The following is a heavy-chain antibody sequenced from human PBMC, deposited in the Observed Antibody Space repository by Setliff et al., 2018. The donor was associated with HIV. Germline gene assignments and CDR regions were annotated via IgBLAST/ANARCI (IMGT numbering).Heavy chain of an antibody. V-gene: IGHV1-46*04. D-gene: IGHD6-13*01. Sequence: ASVKVSCKTSGYKFSPYRIHWVRQAPGQGLEWIGIIDPGSGAATYAQKLQGRITMTRDTSTTTVYMHLNSLTSDDSAVYFCARVQPAPGAALDYWGQGTLVTVSS. CDR3: ARVQPAPGAALDY. CDR2: IDPGSGAA. CDR1: GYKFSPYR. J-gene: IGHJ4*02.